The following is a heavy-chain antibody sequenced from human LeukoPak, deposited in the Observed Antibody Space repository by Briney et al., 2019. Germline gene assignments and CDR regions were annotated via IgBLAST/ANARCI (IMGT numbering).Heavy chain of an antibody. CDR2: INPNSGGA. J-gene: IGHJ4*02. CDR1: GYTFTGYY. Sequence: ASVKVSCKASGYTFTGYYMHWVRQAPGQGLEWMGWINPNSGGANYAQKFQGRVTMTRDTSISTAYMELSRLRSDDTAVYYCARTYDSSGPYIDYWGQGTLVTVSS. V-gene: IGHV1-2*02. CDR3: ARTYDSSGPYIDY. D-gene: IGHD3-22*01.